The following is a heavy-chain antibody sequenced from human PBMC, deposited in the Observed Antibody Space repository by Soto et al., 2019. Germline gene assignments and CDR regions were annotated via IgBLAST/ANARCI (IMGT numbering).Heavy chain of an antibody. Sequence: PXGSLRLSCAASGFTFSMYCMHWVRRAPDKGLEWVAVISDDGSNKYYADSVKGRFTISRDNSKNTLFLQMDSLRDEDTAVYYCARGTDYWGLGTLVTVSS. J-gene: IGHJ4*02. CDR3: ARGTDY. D-gene: IGHD1-1*01. CDR2: ISDDGSNK. V-gene: IGHV3-30-3*01. CDR1: GFTFSMYC.